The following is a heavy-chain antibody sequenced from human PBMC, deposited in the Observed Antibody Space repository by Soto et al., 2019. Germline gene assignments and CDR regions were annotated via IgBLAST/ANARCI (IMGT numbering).Heavy chain of an antibody. CDR2: ITSAGSSI. CDR3: ARGILGGVRIDYGMDV. V-gene: IGHV3-21*01. J-gene: IGHJ6*02. CDR1: GFTFSNYN. Sequence: EVQLVESGGGLVKPGGSLRLSCAASGFTFSNYNMNWVRQPPGKGLEWVSYITSAGSSIYYAESLKGRVTISSDNAKNSLLLQMTSLRAEDTALYFCARGILGGVRIDYGMDVWGQGTTVTVSS. D-gene: IGHD2-8*02.